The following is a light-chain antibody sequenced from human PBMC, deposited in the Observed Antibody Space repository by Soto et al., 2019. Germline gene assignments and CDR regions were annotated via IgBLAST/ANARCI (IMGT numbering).Light chain of an antibody. CDR3: SSYTSSRTLV. J-gene: IGLJ2*01. V-gene: IGLV2-14*01. CDR2: EVS. Sequence: QSALTQPASVSGSPGQSITISCTGTSRDVGGYNYVSWYQQHPGKAPKLMICEVSNRPSGVSNRFSGSKSGNTASLTISGLQAEDEADYYCSSYTSSRTLVFGGGTKLTVL. CDR1: SRDVGGYNY.